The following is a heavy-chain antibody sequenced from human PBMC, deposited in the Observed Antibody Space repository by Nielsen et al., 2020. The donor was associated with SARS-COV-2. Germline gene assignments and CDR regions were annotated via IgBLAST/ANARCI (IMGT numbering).Heavy chain of an antibody. V-gene: IGHV4-34*01. CDR1: GGSFSGYY. CDR3: ARVSLLWFGEPSGI. Sequence: SETLSLTCAVYGGSFSGYYCSWIRQPPGKGLEWIGEINHSGSTNYNPSLKSRVTISVDTSKNQFSLKLSSVTAADTAVYYCARVSLLWFGEPSGIWGQGTLVTVSS. D-gene: IGHD3-10*01. J-gene: IGHJ4*02. CDR2: INHSGST.